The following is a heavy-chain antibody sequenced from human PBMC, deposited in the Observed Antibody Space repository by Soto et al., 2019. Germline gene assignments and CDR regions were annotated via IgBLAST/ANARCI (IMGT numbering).Heavy chain of an antibody. D-gene: IGHD6-6*01. V-gene: IGHV3-15*01. J-gene: IGHJ6*02. Sequence: PGGSLRLSCAASGFTFNNAWMSWVRQAPGKGLEWVGRIKSTVDGGTTDYAAPVKGRFTISRDDSRNTLDLQMNSLKTEDTGVYYCTVSRWAARAYYSYYGMDVWGQGATVTVSS. CDR1: GFTFNNAW. CDR3: TVSRWAARAYYSYYGMDV. CDR2: IKSTVDGGTT.